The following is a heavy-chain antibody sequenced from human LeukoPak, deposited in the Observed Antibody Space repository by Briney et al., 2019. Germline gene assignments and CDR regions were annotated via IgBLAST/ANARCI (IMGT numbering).Heavy chain of an antibody. J-gene: IGHJ4*02. D-gene: IGHD3-16*01. CDR2: ISTYNGNT. V-gene: IGHV1-18*01. Sequence: GASVKVSCKASGYTFTSYDINWVRQAPGQGLEWMGWISTYNGNTNYAQKLQGRVTLTTETSTSTAYMELRSLRSDDTAVYYCARTLGHPNDYWGQGTLVTVSA. CDR1: GYTFTSYD. CDR3: ARTLGHPNDY.